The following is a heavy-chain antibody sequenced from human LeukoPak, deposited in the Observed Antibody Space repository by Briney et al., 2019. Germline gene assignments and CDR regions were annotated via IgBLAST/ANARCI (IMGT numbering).Heavy chain of an antibody. CDR2: INHSGST. V-gene: IGHV4-34*01. Sequence: SETLSLTCAVYGGSLSGYYWSWIRQPPGKGLEWIGEINHSGSTNYNPSLKSRVTISVDTSKNQFSLKLSSVTAADTAVYYCARGRTAMVTGCYYGMDVWGQGTTVTVSS. J-gene: IGHJ6*02. D-gene: IGHD5-18*01. CDR3: ARGRTAMVTGCYYGMDV. CDR1: GGSLSGYY.